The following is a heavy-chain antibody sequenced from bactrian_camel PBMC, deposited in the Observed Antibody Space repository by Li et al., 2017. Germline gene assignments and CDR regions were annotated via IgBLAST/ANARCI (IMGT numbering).Heavy chain of an antibody. CDR3: ATWWSVGF. D-gene: IGHD7*01. CDR2: IYGDGSRS. V-gene: IGHV3-2*01. CDR1: GFTFSSYY. Sequence: HVQLVESGGGLVQPGGSLRLSCAASGFTFSSYYMSWVRQAPGKGLEWVASIYGDGSRSVYVDSVKGRFTISRDNAKNTLYLQMNSLETEDTAVYYCATWWSVGFWGQGTQVTVS. J-gene: IGHJ6*01.